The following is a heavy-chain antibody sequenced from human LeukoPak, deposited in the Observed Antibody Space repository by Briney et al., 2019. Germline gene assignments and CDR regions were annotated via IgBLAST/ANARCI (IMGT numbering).Heavy chain of an antibody. J-gene: IGHJ6*02. CDR2: ISSSSYI. CDR1: GFTFSSYS. Sequence: PGGSLRLSCAASGFTFSSYSMNWVRQAPGKGLEWVSSISSSSYIYYADSVKGRFTISRDNAKNSLYLQMNSLRAEDTAVYYCARDRGLRLDYGMDVWGQGTTVTVSS. V-gene: IGHV3-21*01. D-gene: IGHD3-10*01. CDR3: ARDRGLRLDYGMDV.